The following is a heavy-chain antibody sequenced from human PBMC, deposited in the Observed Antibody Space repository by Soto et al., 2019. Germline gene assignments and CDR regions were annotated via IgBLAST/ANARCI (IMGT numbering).Heavy chain of an antibody. CDR3: VRGPDVDKVDY. D-gene: IGHD2-21*01. V-gene: IGHV4-30-4*01. J-gene: IGHJ4*02. Sequence: QVQLQESGPGLVEPSQTLSLTCAVSGGSVSSGGYFWSWIRQPPGKGLEWIGHIYNSGSTYSNPSLWGRVTMSVDTSKNQFSLKLNSVTAADTAVYYCVRGPDVDKVDYWGQGTLVTVSS. CDR1: GGSVSSGGYF. CDR2: IYNSGST.